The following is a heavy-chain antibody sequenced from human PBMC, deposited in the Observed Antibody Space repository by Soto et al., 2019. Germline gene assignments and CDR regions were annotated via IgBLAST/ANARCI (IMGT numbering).Heavy chain of an antibody. Sequence: XGTLCLTGAVYGGSFSGYYWSWIRQPPGKGLEWIGEINHSGSTNYNPSLKSRVTISVDTSKNQFSLKLSSVTAADTAVYYCARPPYYGYYFDYWGQGTLVTVSS. J-gene: IGHJ4*02. D-gene: IGHD3-22*01. CDR3: ARPPYYGYYFDY. CDR1: GGSFSGYY. CDR2: INHSGST. V-gene: IGHV4-34*01.